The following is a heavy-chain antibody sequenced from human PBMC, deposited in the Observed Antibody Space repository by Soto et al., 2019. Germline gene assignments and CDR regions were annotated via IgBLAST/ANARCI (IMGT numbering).Heavy chain of an antibody. CDR3: AKGRISTPGPPLC. CDR2: ISSGGGST. Sequence: PGGSLRLSCAASGFTFSGYAMSWVRQAPGKGLEWVSTISSGGGSTVYADSVKGRFTISRDNSKNTLYLQMNSLRGDDSAVYYCAKGRISTPGPPLCWGQGTLVTVSS. CDR1: GFTFSGYA. V-gene: IGHV3-23*01. J-gene: IGHJ4*02. D-gene: IGHD6-13*01.